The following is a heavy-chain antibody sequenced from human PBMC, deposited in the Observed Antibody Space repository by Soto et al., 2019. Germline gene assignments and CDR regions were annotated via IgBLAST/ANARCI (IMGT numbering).Heavy chain of an antibody. CDR1: GGSLSSYY. CDR3: ARDGEAAAGFDY. V-gene: IGHV4-59*01. CDR2: IYSSGST. Sequence: QVQLPESGPGLVKPSETLSLTCTVSGGSLSSYYWSWLRQPPGKGLAWIGYIYSSGSTNYTPSLKSRGTISVDTSKNQFSGKLSSVTAADTAVYYCARDGEAAAGFDYWGQGTLVTVSS. D-gene: IGHD6-13*01. J-gene: IGHJ4*02.